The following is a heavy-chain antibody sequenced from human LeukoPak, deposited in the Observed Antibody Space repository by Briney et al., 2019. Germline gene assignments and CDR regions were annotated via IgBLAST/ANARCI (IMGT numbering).Heavy chain of an antibody. CDR1: GFTFSSYS. V-gene: IGHV3-48*01. D-gene: IGHD3-22*01. J-gene: IGHJ4*02. CDR3: ARAGDYYDSSGYLDY. CDR2: ISSSSSTI. Sequence: EGSLRLSCAASGFTFSSYSMNWVRQAPGKGLEWVSYISSSSSTIYYADSVKGRFTISRDNAKNSLYLQMNSLRAEDTAVYYCARAGDYYDSSGYLDYWGQGTLVTVSS.